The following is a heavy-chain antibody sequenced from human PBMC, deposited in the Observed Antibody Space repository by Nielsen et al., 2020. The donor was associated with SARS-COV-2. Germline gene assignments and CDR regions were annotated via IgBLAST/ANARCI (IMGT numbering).Heavy chain of an antibody. V-gene: IGHV3-48*01. CDR2: ISSSSSTT. J-gene: IGHJ3*02. Sequence: WIRQPPGKGLEWVSYISSSSSTTYYADSVKGRFTISRDNSKNTLYLQMNSLRAEDTAVYYCARGYFDAFDIWGQGTMVTVSS. D-gene: IGHD3-9*01. CDR3: ARGYFDAFDI.